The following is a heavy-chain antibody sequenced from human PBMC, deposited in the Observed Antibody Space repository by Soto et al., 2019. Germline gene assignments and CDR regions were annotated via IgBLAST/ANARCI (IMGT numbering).Heavy chain of an antibody. CDR3: AKVRLESRGPHGSGSYYPIPHNYFDY. D-gene: IGHD3-10*01. V-gene: IGHV4-34*01. CDR1: GGSLSGYF. J-gene: IGHJ4*02. Sequence: SETLSLTCAVYGGSLSGYFWTWIRQPPGKGLEWIGEINHSGNTNYSPSLKSRVTISLGTSKNQFSLKLSSVTAADTAVYYCAKVRLESRGPHGSGSYYPIPHNYFDYWGQGTLVTVSS. CDR2: INHSGNT.